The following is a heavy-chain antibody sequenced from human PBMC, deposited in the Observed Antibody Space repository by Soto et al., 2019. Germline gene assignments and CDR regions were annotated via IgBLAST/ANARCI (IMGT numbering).Heavy chain of an antibody. CDR1: GFTFSSYA. J-gene: IGHJ6*02. V-gene: IGHV3-23*01. CDR2: ISGSGGST. Sequence: PGGSLRLSCAASGFTFSSYAMSWVRQAPGKGLEWVSAISGSGGSTYYADSVKGRFTISRDNSKNTLYLQMNSLRAEDKDVYYCAKGAIGYCSGGSCFHYYGMDVWGQGTTVTVSS. CDR3: AKGAIGYCSGGSCFHYYGMDV. D-gene: IGHD2-15*01.